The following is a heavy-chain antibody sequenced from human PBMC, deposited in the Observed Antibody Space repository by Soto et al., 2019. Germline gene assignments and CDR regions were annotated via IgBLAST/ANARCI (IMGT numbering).Heavy chain of an antibody. J-gene: IGHJ4*02. CDR3: ARSVEMATKGLDY. CDR2: IYYSGST. V-gene: IGHV4-59*01. Sequence: PSETLSLTCTVSGGSISRYYWSWIQQPPGKGLEWIGYIYYSGSTNYNPSLKSRVTISVDTSKNQFSLKLSSVTAADTAVYYCARSVEMATKGLDYWGQGTLVTVS. D-gene: IGHD5-12*01. CDR1: GGSISRYY.